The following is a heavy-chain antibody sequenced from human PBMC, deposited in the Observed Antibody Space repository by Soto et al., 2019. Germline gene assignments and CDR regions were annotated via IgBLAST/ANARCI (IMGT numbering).Heavy chain of an antibody. D-gene: IGHD3-3*01. J-gene: IGHJ6*02. V-gene: IGHV4-38-2*02. CDR3: AREYYDFWSGEYHNGMDG. CDR2: IYYTGST. Sequence: PSETLSLTCGVSGYSISSGYFWVWIRQPPGXGLEWMGSIYYTGSTYYNPSLLTRITISVHTSKNQFSLTLSSLTAADTARYYCAREYYDFWSGEYHNGMDGWGPGTTVTV. CDR1: GYSISSGYF.